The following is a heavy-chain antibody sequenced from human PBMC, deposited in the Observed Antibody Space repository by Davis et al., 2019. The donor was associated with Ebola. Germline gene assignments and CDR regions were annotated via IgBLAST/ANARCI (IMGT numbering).Heavy chain of an antibody. CDR3: TRGDGYLDY. Sequence: GESLKISCAASGFIVSDKYMSWVCQAPGKGLEWPAVVSYDGSNKYYADSVRGRFTISRDNSKNTFYLQMNSLTVEDTAVYYCTRGDGYLDYWGQGTLVTVSS. V-gene: IGHV3-30*03. D-gene: IGHD5-24*01. J-gene: IGHJ4*02. CDR2: VSYDGSNK. CDR1: GFIVSDKY.